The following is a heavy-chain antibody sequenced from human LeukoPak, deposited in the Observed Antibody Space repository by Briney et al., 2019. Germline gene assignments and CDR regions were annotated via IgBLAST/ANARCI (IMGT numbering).Heavy chain of an antibody. Sequence: PGGSLRLSCAASGFTFSSYGMHWVRQAPGKGLEWVAFIRYDGSNKYYADSVKGRSTISRDNSKNTLYLQMNSLRAEDTAVYYCAKVPSYCSSTSCLGDYWGQGTLVTVSS. CDR3: AKVPSYCSSTSCLGDY. V-gene: IGHV3-30*02. CDR1: GFTFSSYG. CDR2: IRYDGSNK. D-gene: IGHD2-2*01. J-gene: IGHJ4*02.